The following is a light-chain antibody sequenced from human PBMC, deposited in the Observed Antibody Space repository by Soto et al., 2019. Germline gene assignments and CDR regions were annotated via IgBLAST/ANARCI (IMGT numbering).Light chain of an antibody. V-gene: IGKV1-9*01. Sequence: DTQLTQSPSLLSASVGDRVTITCRASQDVSRSLGWYQQKPGKAPSLLIPAASTLHSGVPSRFSGSGSGTDFTLTISSLQPEDFATYYCQQLWTYPLTFGGGTKVEI. CDR3: QQLWTYPLT. J-gene: IGKJ4*01. CDR2: AAS. CDR1: QDVSRS.